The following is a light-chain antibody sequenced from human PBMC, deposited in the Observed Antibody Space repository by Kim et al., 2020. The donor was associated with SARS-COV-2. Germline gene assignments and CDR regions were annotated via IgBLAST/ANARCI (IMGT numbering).Light chain of an antibody. CDR2: DVD. Sequence: SPGVSITISRNRTSSEVGRYNYVSLYQKHPGKAPKVLIYDVDKRTSGISTRFSGSKYGNTASLTISGLQSEDDGDYYCCSYAGTWVFGGGTQLTVL. CDR3: CSYAGTWV. V-gene: IGLV2-23*02. J-gene: IGLJ3*02. CDR1: SSEVGRYNY.